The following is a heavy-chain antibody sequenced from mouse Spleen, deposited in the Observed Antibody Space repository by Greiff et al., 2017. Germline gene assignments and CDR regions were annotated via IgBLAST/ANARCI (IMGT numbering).Heavy chain of an antibody. CDR2: IHPSDSDT. J-gene: IGHJ2*01. D-gene: IGHD4-1*01. CDR1: GYTFTSYW. CDR3: AMLTGTDFDY. Sequence: QVQLQQPGAELVKPWASVKVSCKASGYTFTSYWMHWVKQWPGQGLEWIGRIHPSDSDTNYNQKFKGKATLTGDRSSSTASKQLSSLTTEDSAVDCWAMLTGTDFDYWGQGTTLTVSS. V-gene: IGHV1-74*01.